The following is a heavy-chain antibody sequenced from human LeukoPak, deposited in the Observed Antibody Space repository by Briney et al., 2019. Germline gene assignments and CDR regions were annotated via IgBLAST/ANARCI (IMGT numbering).Heavy chain of an antibody. CDR1: GGSIKSYY. CDR3: ARVRWLNAYYHYYYMDV. J-gene: IGHJ6*03. D-gene: IGHD3-22*01. Sequence: PSETPSLTCTVSGGSIKSYYWSWIRQPPGKGLEWIGYIYDSGSTNYNPFLKSRVTISLDAAKDQFSLRLSSVTAADTALYYCARVRWLNAYYHYYYMDVWGKGTTVTVSS. V-gene: IGHV4-59*01. CDR2: IYDSGST.